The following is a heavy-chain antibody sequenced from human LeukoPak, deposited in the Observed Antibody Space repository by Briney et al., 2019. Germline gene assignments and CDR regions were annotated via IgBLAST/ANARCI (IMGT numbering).Heavy chain of an antibody. D-gene: IGHD6-13*01. CDR1: GYSFTGYC. V-gene: IGHV1-2*02. CDR2: ICPETGGT. CDR3: ASGLNSRSSSC. Sequence: GASVKVSCKASGYSFTGYCMHWVRQAPGQGLEWMGRICPETGGTNYAQKFQGRVTMTTDTTVSTAYMELSGLKSDDTAAYYCASGLNSRSSSCWGQGTRVTVSS. J-gene: IGHJ4*02.